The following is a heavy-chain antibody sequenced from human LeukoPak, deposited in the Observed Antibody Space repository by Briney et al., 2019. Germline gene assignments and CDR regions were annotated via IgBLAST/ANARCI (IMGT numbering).Heavy chain of an antibody. D-gene: IGHD3-10*01. V-gene: IGHV4-4*07. J-gene: IGHJ4*02. Sequence: SETLSLTCIVSGVSISSFHWSWIRQPAGKGLEWIGRIYTSGSTNYNPSLKSRVTISVDTSKNQFSLKLSSMTAADTAVYYCARGTLDYWGQGTLVTVSS. CDR1: GVSISSFH. CDR2: IYTSGST. CDR3: ARGTLDY.